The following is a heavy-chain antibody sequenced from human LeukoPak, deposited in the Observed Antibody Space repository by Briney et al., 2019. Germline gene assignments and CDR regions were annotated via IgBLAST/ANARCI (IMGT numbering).Heavy chain of an antibody. CDR1: GGSISSYH. Sequence: SETLSLTCTVSGGSISSYHWSWIRQPPGKGLEWIGYIHYSGTTYHNPSLESRVTMSVDTSKNQLSLKLRSVTAADTAGYYCASRRCGELLWEWFDPWGQGTLVSVSS. V-gene: IGHV4-59*01. D-gene: IGHD3-10*01. CDR3: ASRRCGELLWEWFDP. CDR2: IHYSGTT. J-gene: IGHJ5*02.